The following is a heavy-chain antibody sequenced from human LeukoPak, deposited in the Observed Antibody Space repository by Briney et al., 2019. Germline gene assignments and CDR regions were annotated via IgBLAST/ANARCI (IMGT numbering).Heavy chain of an antibody. V-gene: IGHV1-69*05. CDR2: IIPIFGTA. Sequence: SVKVSCKASGGTFSSYAISWVRQAPGQGLEWMGRIIPIFGTANYAQKFQGRVTITTDESTSTAYMELSSLRSEDTAVYYCARLDDYVWGSYRYPDAFDIWGQGTMVTVSS. D-gene: IGHD3-16*02. J-gene: IGHJ3*02. CDR3: ARLDDYVWGSYRYPDAFDI. CDR1: GGTFSSYA.